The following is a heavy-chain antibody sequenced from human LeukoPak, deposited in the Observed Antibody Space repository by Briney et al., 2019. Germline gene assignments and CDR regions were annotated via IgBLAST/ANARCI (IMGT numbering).Heavy chain of an antibody. Sequence: SETLSLTCAVYGGSFSGYNWNWIRQPPGKGLEWVGEINHNGATNYNPSLKSRLIISVDTSKNQFSLKLKSVTGADTAVYYCAHLGYCSSTSCSKVGYWGQGTLVTVSS. V-gene: IGHV4-34*01. CDR1: GGSFSGYN. J-gene: IGHJ4*02. CDR2: INHNGAT. D-gene: IGHD2-2*01. CDR3: AHLGYCSSTSCSKVGY.